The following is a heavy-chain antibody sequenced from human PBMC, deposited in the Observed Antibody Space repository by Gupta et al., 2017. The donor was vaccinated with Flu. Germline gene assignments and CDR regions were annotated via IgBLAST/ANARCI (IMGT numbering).Heavy chain of an antibody. CDR2: ISRNSRSI. V-gene: IGHV3-9*01. J-gene: IGHJ4*02. Sequence: EVQLVESGGSLVQPGRSLRLSCAASGFTFDDYAMHWVRQAPGKGLEWVSGISRNSRSIGYADSMKGRFTISRDNAKKSLYLQMNNLRTDDTALYYCAKAPDRGGGIAIDGIDYWGQGTLVTVSS. CDR1: GFTFDDYA. D-gene: IGHD2/OR15-2a*01. CDR3: AKAPDRGGGIAIDGIDY.